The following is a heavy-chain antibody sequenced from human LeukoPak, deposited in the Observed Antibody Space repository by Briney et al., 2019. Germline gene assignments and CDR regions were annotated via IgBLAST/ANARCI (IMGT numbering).Heavy chain of an antibody. D-gene: IGHD3-22*01. Sequence: ASVKVSCKASGYTFTSYGISWVRQAPGQGLEWMGCISAYNGNTNYAQKLQGRVTMTTDTSTSTAYMELRSLRSDDTAVYYCVRDTYYYDSSGYASEYGMDVWGQGTTVTVSS. J-gene: IGHJ6*02. CDR2: ISAYNGNT. CDR3: VRDTYYYDSSGYASEYGMDV. V-gene: IGHV1-18*01. CDR1: GYTFTSYG.